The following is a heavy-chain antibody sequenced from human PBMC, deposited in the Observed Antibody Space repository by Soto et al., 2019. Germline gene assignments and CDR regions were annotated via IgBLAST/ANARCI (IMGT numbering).Heavy chain of an antibody. V-gene: IGHV4-30-2*01. CDR3: AREQATMVRGVFRFSWFDP. J-gene: IGHJ5*02. CDR2: IYHSGST. Sequence: SETLSLTCAVSGGSISSGGYSWSWIRQPPGKGLEWIGYIYHSGSTYYNPSLKSRVTISVDRSKNQFYLQLSCVTAANTAVYYCAREQATMVRGVFRFSWFDPWGQGTLVTFPS. D-gene: IGHD3-10*01. CDR1: GGSISSGGYS.